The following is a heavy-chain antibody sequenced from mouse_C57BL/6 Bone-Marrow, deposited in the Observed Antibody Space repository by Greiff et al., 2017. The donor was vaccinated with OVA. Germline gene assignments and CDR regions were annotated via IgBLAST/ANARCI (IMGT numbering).Heavy chain of an antibody. D-gene: IGHD1-1*01. CDR3: ARKGSYGSSSFDD. Sequence: QVQLQQPGAELVRPGSSVKLSCKASGYTFTSYWMDWVKQRPGQGLEWIGNIYPSDSETHYNQKFKDKATLTVDKSSSTAYMQLSSLTSEDSAVYYCARKGSYGSSSFDDWGQGTTLTVSS. J-gene: IGHJ2*01. CDR1: GYTFTSYW. CDR2: IYPSDSET. V-gene: IGHV1-61*01.